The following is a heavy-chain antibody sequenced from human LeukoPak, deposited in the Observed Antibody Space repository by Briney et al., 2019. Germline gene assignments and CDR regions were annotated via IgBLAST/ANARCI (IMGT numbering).Heavy chain of an antibody. Sequence: GGSLRLSCTASGFTFSSYTMSWVRQAPGKGLKWVSTISTGGGNTYYADSVQGRFTVSGDDSKNTLYLQMNSLRAEDTAVYYCANRGGRYSSGWRNVRFDYWGQGTLVTVSS. CDR1: GFTFSSYT. V-gene: IGHV3-23*01. CDR2: ISTGGGNT. CDR3: ANRGGRYSSGWRNVRFDY. D-gene: IGHD6-19*01. J-gene: IGHJ4*02.